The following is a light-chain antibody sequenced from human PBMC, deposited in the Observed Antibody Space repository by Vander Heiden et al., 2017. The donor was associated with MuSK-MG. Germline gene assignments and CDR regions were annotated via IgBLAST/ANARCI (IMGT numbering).Light chain of an antibody. V-gene: IGKV1-5*03. CDR3: QQYNSYSRT. CDR2: KAS. J-gene: IGKJ1*01. Sequence: DLQMTQSPSTLSASVGDSVTITCRASQSVNMWLAWYQVKPGKAPKLLIYKASSLQRGVPSRFSGSGSGTDFTLTISSLQPDDFATYYCQQYNSYSRTFGQGTKVEIK. CDR1: QSVNMW.